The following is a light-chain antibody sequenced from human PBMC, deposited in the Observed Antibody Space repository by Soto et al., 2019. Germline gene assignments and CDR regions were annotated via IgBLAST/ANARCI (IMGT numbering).Light chain of an antibody. CDR2: DAS. V-gene: IGKV3-11*01. J-gene: IGKJ2*01. CDR1: QSVSSY. CDR3: QQRSNWPLSYT. Sequence: EIVLTQSPATLSLSPGERATLSCRASQSVSSYLAWYQQKPGQAPRLLIYDASNRATGIPARFSGSGSGTDRSLTISSLEPEDLAVYYCQQRSNWPLSYTFGQGTKLEIK.